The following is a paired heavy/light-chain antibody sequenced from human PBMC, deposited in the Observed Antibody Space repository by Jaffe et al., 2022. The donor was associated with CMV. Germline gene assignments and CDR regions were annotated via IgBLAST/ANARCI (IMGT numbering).Heavy chain of an antibody. D-gene: IGHD2-15*01. Sequence: EVRLVESGGGLVQPGGSLRLSCAASGFTFSNYEMNWVRQAPGKGLEWISNVSSSGLTTHYAESVKGRFTITRDTDKNSLYLQLSSLRAEDTAVYYCATGGYCLSGSCYNIGYFRHWGQGTLVTVSS. J-gene: IGHJ1*01. CDR2: VSSSGLTT. V-gene: IGHV3-48*03. CDR1: GFTFSNYE. CDR3: ATGGYCLSGSCYNIGYFRH.
Light chain of an antibody. J-gene: IGKJ1*01. Sequence: DIQMTQSPSTLSASVGDKVTLTCRASQTIRSWMAWYQQKPGKAPHLLIYKASSLESGVPPRFSGSGFGSEFTLTITSLQPVDFATYYCQQYDSYPWTFGQGTKVEIK. CDR1: QTIRSW. CDR2: KAS. V-gene: IGKV1-5*03. CDR3: QQYDSYPWT.